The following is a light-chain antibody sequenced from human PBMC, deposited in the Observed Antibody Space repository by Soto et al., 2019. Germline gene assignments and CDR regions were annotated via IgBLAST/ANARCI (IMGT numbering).Light chain of an antibody. CDR2: ANT. CDR1: SSNIGAGYD. V-gene: IGLV1-40*01. J-gene: IGLJ1*01. CDR3: QSYDNSLRPAYV. Sequence: QSVLTQPPSVSGAPGQTVTISCTGSSSNIGAGYDVHWYQQLPEAAPKLLIYANTNRPSGVPDRFSGSKSGTSASLAITGLQAEDEADYYCQSYDNSLRPAYVFGTGTKVTVL.